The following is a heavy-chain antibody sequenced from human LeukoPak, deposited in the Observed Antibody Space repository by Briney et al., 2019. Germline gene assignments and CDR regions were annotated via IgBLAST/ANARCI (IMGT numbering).Heavy chain of an antibody. J-gene: IGHJ3*01. CDR3: ARGRVSAFDF. CDR2: TYYNSKWIC. D-gene: IGHD2-8*01. V-gene: IGHV6-1*01. CDR1: GDSLTINNVA. Sequence: SQTLSLTCIISGDSLTINNVAWNWIRQSPSRGLEWLGRTYYNSKWICNYAVSVKSRITINSDTSKNQFSLQLNSVTPEDTAVYYCARGRVSAFDFWGQGTVVTVSS.